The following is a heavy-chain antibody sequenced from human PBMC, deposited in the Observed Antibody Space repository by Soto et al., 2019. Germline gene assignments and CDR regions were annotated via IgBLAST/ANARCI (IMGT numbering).Heavy chain of an antibody. Sequence: QVQLQQWGAGLLKPSETLSLTCAVYGGSFNGYYWSWIRQPAGKGPEWIGDINHSGSTNYNPSLKSRVTISVDTSKNKFSLKLRSVTAADMAVFYCARAPDKYYFDSWGQGTLVTVSS. CDR2: INHSGST. CDR1: GGSFNGYY. CDR3: ARAPDKYYFDS. V-gene: IGHV4-34*01. J-gene: IGHJ4*02.